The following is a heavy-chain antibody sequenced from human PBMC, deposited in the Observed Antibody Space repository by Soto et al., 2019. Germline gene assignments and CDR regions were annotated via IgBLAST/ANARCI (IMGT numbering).Heavy chain of an antibody. Sequence: QVQLVESGGGVVQPGRSLRLSCAASGFTFSSYAMHWVRQAPGKGLEWVAVISYDGSNKYYADSVKGRFTISRDNSKNTLYLQMNSLRAEDTAVYYCASPLRLGYYYGMDVWGQGPTVTVSS. CDR2: ISYDGSNK. CDR1: GFTFSSYA. D-gene: IGHD3-10*01. J-gene: IGHJ6*02. V-gene: IGHV3-30-3*01. CDR3: ASPLRLGYYYGMDV.